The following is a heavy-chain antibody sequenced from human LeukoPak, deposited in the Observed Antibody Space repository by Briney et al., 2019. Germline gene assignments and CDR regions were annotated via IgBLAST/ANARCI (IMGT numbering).Heavy chain of an antibody. CDR2: INHSGST. D-gene: IGHD6-19*01. CDR1: GGSFSGYY. Sequence: PSETLSLTCAVYGGSFSGYYWSWIRQPPGKGLEWIGEINHSGSTNYNPSLKSRVTISVDTSKNQFSLKLGSVTAADTAVYYCASRYSSGWWHYWGQGTLVTVSS. CDR3: ASRYSSGWWHY. V-gene: IGHV4-34*01. J-gene: IGHJ4*02.